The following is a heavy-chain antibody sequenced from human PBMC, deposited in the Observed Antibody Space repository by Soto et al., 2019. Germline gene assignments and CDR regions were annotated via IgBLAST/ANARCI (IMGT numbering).Heavy chain of an antibody. CDR2: IYSGGST. CDR1: GFTVSSNY. D-gene: IGHD6-19*01. Sequence: EVQLVESGGGLIQPGGCLRFSCAASGFTVSSNYMSWVRQAPGKGLEWVSVIYSGGSTYYADSVKGRFTISRDNSKNTVYLQMNSLRAEDTAVYYCARSGGWYLFDYWGQGTLVTVSS. V-gene: IGHV3-53*01. J-gene: IGHJ4*02. CDR3: ARSGGWYLFDY.